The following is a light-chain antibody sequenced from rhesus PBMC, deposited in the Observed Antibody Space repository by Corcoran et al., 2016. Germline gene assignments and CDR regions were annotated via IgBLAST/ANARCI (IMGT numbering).Light chain of an antibody. J-gene: IGKJ3*01. V-gene: IGKV4-1*01. CDR2: WAS. CDR3: QQYYSSPFP. CDR1: QSLLYSSNNKNY. Sequence: DIVMTQSPDSLAVSLGERVTINCKSSQSLLYSSNNKNYLAWYQQKPGPASKRLIYWASTRESGVPNRFSGSGSGTVFTLTISGLQAEDVAVYYCQQYYSSPFPFGPGTKLDI.